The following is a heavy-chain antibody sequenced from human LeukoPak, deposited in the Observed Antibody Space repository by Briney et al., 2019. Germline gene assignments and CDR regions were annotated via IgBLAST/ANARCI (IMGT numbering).Heavy chain of an antibody. CDR1: GGSISSYY. CDR2: IYYSGST. D-gene: IGHD3-10*01. J-gene: IGHJ3*02. CDR3: ARAVGREYYAFGI. V-gene: IGHV4-59*01. Sequence: SETLSLTCTVSGGSISSYYWSWIRQPPGKGLEWIGYIYYSGSTNYNPSLKSRVTISVDTSKNQFSLKLSSVTAADTAVYYCARAVGREYYAFGIWGQGTMVTVSS.